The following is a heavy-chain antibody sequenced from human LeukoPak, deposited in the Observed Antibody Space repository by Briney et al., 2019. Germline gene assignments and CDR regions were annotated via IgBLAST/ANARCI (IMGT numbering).Heavy chain of an antibody. V-gene: IGHV4-34*01. Sequence: SETLSLTCAVYGGSFSDYYWSWIRQPPGKGLEWIGEINHNGITNYNPSLKSRVTISVDTSTNQFSLKLSSVTAADTAVYYCARSRVFDYWGQGTLVTVSS. J-gene: IGHJ4*02. CDR3: ARSRVFDY. CDR2: INHNGIT. CDR1: GGSFSDYY.